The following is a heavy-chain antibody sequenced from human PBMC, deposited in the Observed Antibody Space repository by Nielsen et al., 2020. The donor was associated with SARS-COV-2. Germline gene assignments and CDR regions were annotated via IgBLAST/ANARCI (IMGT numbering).Heavy chain of an antibody. CDR1: GFTFSNAW. CDR2: INSEGSST. V-gene: IGHV3-74*01. J-gene: IGHJ4*02. CDR3: ARDYGDYDFDY. D-gene: IGHD4-17*01. Sequence: ETLSLTCAASGFTFSNAWMSWVRQAPGKGLVWVSRINSEGSSTSYADSVKGRFTISRDNAKNTLYLQMNSLRAEDTAVYYCARDYGDYDFDYWGQGTLVTVSS.